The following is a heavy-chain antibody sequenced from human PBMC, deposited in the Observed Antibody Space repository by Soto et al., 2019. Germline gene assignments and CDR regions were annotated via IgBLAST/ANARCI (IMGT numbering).Heavy chain of an antibody. CDR3: ARSPAYGDYANPDT. Sequence: NPSETLSLTCTVSGDSVSKYYWNWIRQPAGKGLEWIGRIHSTRSPNYNPSLKSRVTMSVDTSKNQFSLKLNLTSVTAADTAVYYCARSPAYGDYANPDTWGRGTLVTVSS. CDR2: IHSTRSP. J-gene: IGHJ5*02. CDR1: GDSVSKYY. D-gene: IGHD4-17*01. V-gene: IGHV4-4*07.